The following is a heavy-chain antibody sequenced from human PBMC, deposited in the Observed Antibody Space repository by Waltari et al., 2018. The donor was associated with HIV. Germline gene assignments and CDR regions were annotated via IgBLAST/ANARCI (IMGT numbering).Heavy chain of an antibody. Sequence: EVQLVESGGGLVQPGGSLRLSCAASGFTFSSSAMNWVRQAPGKGLEWVSYISSSGSTIYYADSVKGRFTISRDNAKNSLYLQMNSLRAEDTAVYYCVAGSSNAFDIWGQGTMVTVSS. J-gene: IGHJ3*02. CDR3: VAGSSNAFDI. D-gene: IGHD1-26*01. V-gene: IGHV3-48*03. CDR1: GFTFSSSA. CDR2: ISSSGSTI.